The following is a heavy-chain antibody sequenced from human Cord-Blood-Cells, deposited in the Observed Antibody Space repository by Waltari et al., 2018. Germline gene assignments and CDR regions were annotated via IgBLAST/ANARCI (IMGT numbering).Heavy chain of an antibody. V-gene: IGHV4-39*01. D-gene: IGHD2-15*01. CDR2: IYYSGST. CDR3: ARRTPWVDY. J-gene: IGHJ4*02. Sequence: GLEWIGSIYYSGSTYYNPSLKSRVAISVDTSKNQFSLKLSSVTAADTAVYYCARRTPWVDYWGQGTLVTVSS.